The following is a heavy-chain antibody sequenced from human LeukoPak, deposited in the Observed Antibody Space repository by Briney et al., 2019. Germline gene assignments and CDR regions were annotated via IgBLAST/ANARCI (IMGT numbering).Heavy chain of an antibody. CDR2: IYYSGST. CDR1: GGSISSSSYY. D-gene: IGHD3-22*01. V-gene: IGHV4-39*01. Sequence: PSETLSLTCTVSGGSISSSSYYWGWIRQPPGKGLEWIGSIYYSGSTYYNPSLKSRVTISVDTSKNQFSLKLSSVTAADTAVYYCCYYYDSSGSWPNWGQGTMVTVSS. J-gene: IGHJ3*01. CDR3: CYYYDSSGSWPN.